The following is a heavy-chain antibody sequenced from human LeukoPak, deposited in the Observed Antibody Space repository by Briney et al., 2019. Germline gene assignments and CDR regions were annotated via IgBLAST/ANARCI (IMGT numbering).Heavy chain of an antibody. CDR3: AKGRILDV. J-gene: IGHJ6*04. Sequence: PGGSLRLSCAASGFTFNDYAMHWVRQAPGKGLEWVSGISWNSGSIGYADSVKGRFTISRDNAKNSLYLQMNSLRAEDMALYYCAKGRILDVWGKGTTVTVSS. CDR2: ISWNSGSI. D-gene: IGHD2-15*01. CDR1: GFTFNDYA. V-gene: IGHV3-9*03.